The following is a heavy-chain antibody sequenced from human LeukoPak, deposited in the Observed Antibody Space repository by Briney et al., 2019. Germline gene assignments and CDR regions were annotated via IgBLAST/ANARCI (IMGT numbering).Heavy chain of an antibody. D-gene: IGHD3-16*01. CDR3: ARQRYVGVWGYYYYMDV. J-gene: IGHJ6*03. CDR2: IIPIFGTA. CDR1: GGTFSSYA. Sequence: SVKVSCKASGGTFSSYAISWVRQAPGQGLEWMGGIIPIFGTANYAQKFQGRVTITTDESTSTAYMELSSLRSEDTAVYYCARQRYVGVWGYYYYMDVWGKGTTVTVSS. V-gene: IGHV1-69*05.